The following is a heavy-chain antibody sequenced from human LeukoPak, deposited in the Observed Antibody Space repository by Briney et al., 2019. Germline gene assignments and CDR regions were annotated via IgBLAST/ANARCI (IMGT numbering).Heavy chain of an antibody. J-gene: IGHJ3*02. CDR1: GGSISSGGYS. Sequence: SETLSLTCAVSGGSISSGGYSWSWIRQPPGKGLEWIGYIYHSGSTYYNPSLKSRVTISVDRSKNQFSLKLSSVTAADTAVYYCARVNYDILTGLGSAFDIWGQGTMVTVSS. D-gene: IGHD3-9*01. CDR3: ARVNYDILTGLGSAFDI. V-gene: IGHV4-30-2*01. CDR2: IYHSGST.